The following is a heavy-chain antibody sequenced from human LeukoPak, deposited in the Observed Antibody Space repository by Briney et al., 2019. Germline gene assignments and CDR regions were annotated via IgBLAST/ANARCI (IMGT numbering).Heavy chain of an antibody. D-gene: IGHD3-16*01. V-gene: IGHV4-34*01. Sequence: SETLSLTCAVYGGSFSGYYWSWIRQPPGKGLEWIGEINHSGSTNYNPSRKSRVTISVDTSKNQFSLTLSSVTAADTAVYYCARRIMITFGGVTLFDYWGQGTLVTVSS. CDR2: INHSGST. CDR1: GGSFSGYY. CDR3: ARRIMITFGGVTLFDY. J-gene: IGHJ4*02.